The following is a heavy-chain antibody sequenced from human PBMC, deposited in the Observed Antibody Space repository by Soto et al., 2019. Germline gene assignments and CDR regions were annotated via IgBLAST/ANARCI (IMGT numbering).Heavy chain of an antibody. CDR1: GFTFTSSA. CDR2: IVVGSGNT. V-gene: IGHV1-58*01. J-gene: IGHJ4*02. D-gene: IGHD3-3*01. CDR3: AAVDDFWSGYYNADY. Sequence: GASVKVSCKASGFTFTSSAVQWVRQARGQRLEWIGWIVVGSGNTNYAQKFQERVTITRDMSTSTAYMELSSLRSEDTAVYYCAAVDDFWSGYYNADYWGQGTLVTVSS.